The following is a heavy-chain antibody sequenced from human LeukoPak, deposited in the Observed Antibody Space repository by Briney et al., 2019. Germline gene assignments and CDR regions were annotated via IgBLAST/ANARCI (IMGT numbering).Heavy chain of an antibody. CDR2: LYNSGST. CDR3: ARDGSGTYYNWFDP. CDR1: DGSASIYY. D-gene: IGHD1-26*01. Sequence: SETLSLTCTVSDGSASIYYWSWIRQPPGKGLEWIGYLYNSGSTTYNPSLKSRVTISVDTSKNQFSLKLSSVTAADTAVYYCARDGSGTYYNWFDPWGQGTLVTVSS. J-gene: IGHJ5*02. V-gene: IGHV4-59*02.